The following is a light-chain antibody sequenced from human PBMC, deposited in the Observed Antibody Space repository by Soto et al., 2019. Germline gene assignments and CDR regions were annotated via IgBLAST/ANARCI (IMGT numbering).Light chain of an antibody. CDR3: QQYNDWWT. CDR2: GAS. J-gene: IGKJ1*01. Sequence: EIVLTQSPGTLSLSPGERATLSCRASQSFSSSYLAWYQQKPGQAPRLLIYGASSRATGIPDRFSGSGSGTDFTLTISSLEPEDFAVYYCQQYNDWWTFGQGTKVEIK. V-gene: IGKV3-20*01. CDR1: QSFSSSY.